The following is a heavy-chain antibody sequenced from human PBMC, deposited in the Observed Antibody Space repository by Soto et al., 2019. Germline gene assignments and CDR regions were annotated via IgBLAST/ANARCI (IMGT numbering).Heavy chain of an antibody. CDR1: GGTFSSYA. D-gene: IGHD2-2*01. Sequence: ASVKVSCKASGGTFSSYAISWVRQAPGQGLEWMGGIITIFGTANYAQKFQGRVTITADKSTSTAYMELSSLRSEDTAVYYCARSACSSTSCYGMDVWGQGTTVTVSS. J-gene: IGHJ6*02. V-gene: IGHV1-69*06. CDR2: IITIFGTA. CDR3: ARSACSSTSCYGMDV.